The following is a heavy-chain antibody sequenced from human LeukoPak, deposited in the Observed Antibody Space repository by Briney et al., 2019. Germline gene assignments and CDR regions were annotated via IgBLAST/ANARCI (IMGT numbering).Heavy chain of an antibody. V-gene: IGHV1-8*01. CDR3: AVNYDILTGWDY. Sequence: SVKVSCKASGYTFTSYDINWVRQATGQGLEWMGWMNPNSGNTGYAQKFQGRVTMTRNTSISTAYMELSSLRSEDTAVYYCAVNYDILTGWDYWGQGTLVTVSS. D-gene: IGHD3-9*01. CDR2: MNPNSGNT. J-gene: IGHJ4*02. CDR1: GYTFTSYD.